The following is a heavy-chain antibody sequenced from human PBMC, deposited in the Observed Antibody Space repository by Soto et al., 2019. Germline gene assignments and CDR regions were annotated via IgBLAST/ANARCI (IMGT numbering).Heavy chain of an antibody. D-gene: IGHD3-9*01. CDR3: ARDRKVLTGPGSLYGMDV. V-gene: IGHV1-18*01. CDR2: ISAYNGNT. Sequence: QVPLVQSGAEVKKPGASVKVSCKASGYTFTSYGISWVRQAPGQGLEWMGWISAYNGNTNYAQKLQGRVTMTTDTSTSTAYMELRSLRSDDTAVYYCARDRKVLTGPGSLYGMDVWGQGTTVTVSS. CDR1: GYTFTSYG. J-gene: IGHJ6*02.